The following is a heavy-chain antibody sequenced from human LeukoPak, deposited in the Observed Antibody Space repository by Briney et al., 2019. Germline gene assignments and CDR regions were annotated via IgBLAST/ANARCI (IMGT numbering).Heavy chain of an antibody. D-gene: IGHD3-10*01. V-gene: IGHV4-59*12. J-gene: IGHJ5*02. CDR2: IYYSGST. Sequence: PSETLSLTCTVSGGSISSYYWSWIRQPPGKGLEWIGYIYYSGSTNYNPSLKSRVTMSVDTSKNQFSLKLSSVTAADTAVYYCARAGGRFGELFPWFDPWGQGTLVTVSS. CDR3: ARAGGRFGELFPWFDP. CDR1: GGSISSYY.